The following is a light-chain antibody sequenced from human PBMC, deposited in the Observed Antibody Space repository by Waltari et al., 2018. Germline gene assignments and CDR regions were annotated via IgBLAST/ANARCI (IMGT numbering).Light chain of an antibody. CDR3: QQYNNWPPYT. CDR1: QGISST. V-gene: IGKV1D-13*01. CDR2: DAS. J-gene: IGKJ2*01. Sequence: AIQLTQSPSSLSASVGDRITITCRASQGISSTLAWYQQKLGKAPRLLIYDASSLQSGVPSRFSGSGSGTDFTLTISSLQSEDFAVYYCQQYNNWPPYTFGQGTKLEIK.